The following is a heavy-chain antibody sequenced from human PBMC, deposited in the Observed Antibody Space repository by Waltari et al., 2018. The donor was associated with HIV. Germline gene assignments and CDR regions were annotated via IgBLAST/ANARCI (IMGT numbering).Heavy chain of an antibody. V-gene: IGHV4-39*01. D-gene: IGHD6-19*01. J-gene: IGHJ4*02. CDR1: GGSISSSSYY. CDR3: ARLRGSMAGLPGGFYFDY. CDR2: IYYSGGT. Sequence: QLQLQESGPGLVKPSETLSLTCTVSGGSISSSSYYWGWIRQPPGKGLEWIGSIYYSGGTYYNPSLKSRVTISVDTSKNQFSLKLSSVTAADTAVYYCARLRGSMAGLPGGFYFDYWGQGTLVTVSS.